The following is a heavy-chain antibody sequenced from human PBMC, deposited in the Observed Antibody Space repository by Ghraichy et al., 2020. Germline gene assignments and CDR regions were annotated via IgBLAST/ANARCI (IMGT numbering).Heavy chain of an antibody. CDR3: ASTGARPRGAAAGSTFDY. Sequence: SETLSLTCAVSGGSISSSNWWSWVRQPPGKGLEWIGEIYHSGSTNYNPSLKSRVTISVDKSKNQFSLKLSSVTAADTVVYYCASTGARPRGAAAGSTFDYWGQGTLVTVSS. CDR2: IYHSGST. D-gene: IGHD6-13*01. CDR1: GGSISSSNW. V-gene: IGHV4-4*02. J-gene: IGHJ4*02.